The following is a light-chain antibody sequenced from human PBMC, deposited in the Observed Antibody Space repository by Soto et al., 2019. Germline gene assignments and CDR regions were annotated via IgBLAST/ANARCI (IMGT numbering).Light chain of an antibody. V-gene: IGKV1-5*03. CDR1: QSINNW. CDR3: QQYDTYPFT. Sequence: DIQMTQSPSTLSASIGYRVTITCRASQSINNWLAWYQQKPGKAPKVLIYKASSLESGVPSRFSGSESGTEFTLAINSLQPDDFATYYCQQYDTYPFTFGPGTKVDIK. J-gene: IGKJ3*01. CDR2: KAS.